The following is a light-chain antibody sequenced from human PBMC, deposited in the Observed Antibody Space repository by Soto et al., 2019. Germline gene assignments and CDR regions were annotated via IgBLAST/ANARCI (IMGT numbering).Light chain of an antibody. Sequence: QSALSQPASVSGSPGQSITMSCTGTSSDVGGYNLVSWYQHHPGIAPKLIIYDVSKRPSGVSNRFSGSKSGNTASLTVSGIQTEDEADYYCCSYAGTSILFGGGTKLTVL. V-gene: IGLV2-23*02. CDR3: CSYAGTSIL. CDR2: DVS. CDR1: SSDVGGYNL. J-gene: IGLJ2*01.